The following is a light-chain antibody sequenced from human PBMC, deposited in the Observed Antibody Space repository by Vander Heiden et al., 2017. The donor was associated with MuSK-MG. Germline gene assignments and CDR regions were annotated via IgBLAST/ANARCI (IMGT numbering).Light chain of an antibody. CDR3: QQDNNWPRT. J-gene: IGKJ2*01. CDR1: QSVSSN. CDR2: GAS. Sequence: MTQSPATLSVSPGERATLSCRASQSVSSNLAWYQQKPGQAPRLLIYGASTRATGIPARFSGSGSGTEFTLTISSLQSEDFAVYFCQQDNNWPRTFGQGTKLEIK. V-gene: IGKV3-15*01.